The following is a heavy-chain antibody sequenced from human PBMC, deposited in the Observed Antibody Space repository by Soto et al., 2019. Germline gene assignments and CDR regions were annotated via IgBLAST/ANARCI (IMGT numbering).Heavy chain of an antibody. Sequence: ASVKVSCTASGYTFTSYGISWVRQAPGQGLEWMGWISAYNGNTNYAKKLQGRVTMTTDTSTSTAYMELRSLRSDDTAVYYCARLMALWLGEPNYGLDVSTQGPTVTV. J-gene: IGHJ6*02. D-gene: IGHD3-10*01. CDR1: GYTFTSYG. CDR2: ISAYNGNT. CDR3: ARLMALWLGEPNYGLDV. V-gene: IGHV1-18*04.